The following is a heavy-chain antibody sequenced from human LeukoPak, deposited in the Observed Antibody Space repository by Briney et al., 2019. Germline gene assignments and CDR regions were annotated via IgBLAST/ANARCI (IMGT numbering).Heavy chain of an antibody. V-gene: IGHV5-51*01. J-gene: IGHJ4*02. Sequence: HGESLKISCKGSGYSFTSYWIGWVRQMPGKGLEWMGIIYPGDSDTRYSPSFQGQVTISADKSISTAYLQWSSLKASDTAMYYCARAKSPVLLRWIKYYFDYWGQGTLVTVSS. CDR3: ARAKSPVLLRWIKYYFDY. CDR1: GYSFTSYW. D-gene: IGHD5-12*01. CDR2: IYPGDSDT.